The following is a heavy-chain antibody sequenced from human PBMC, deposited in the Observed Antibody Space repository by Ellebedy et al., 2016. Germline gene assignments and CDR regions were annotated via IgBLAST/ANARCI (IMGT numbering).Heavy chain of an antibody. CDR1: GFTFDDYV. CDR2: ISSSGSTI. V-gene: IGHV3-11*01. D-gene: IGHD4-17*01. J-gene: IGHJ6*03. Sequence: GESLKISXAASGFTFDDYVMHWVRQAPGKGLEWVSYISSSGSTIYYADSVKGRFTISRDNAKKSLYLQMDSLGAEDTAVYYCARDTQHYGDYGYFYYYMDVWGKGTTVTVSS. CDR3: ARDTQHYGDYGYFYYYMDV.